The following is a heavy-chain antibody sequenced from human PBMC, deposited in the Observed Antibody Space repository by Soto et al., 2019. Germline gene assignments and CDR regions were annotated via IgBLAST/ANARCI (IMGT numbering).Heavy chain of an antibody. CDR2: IWYDGSNK. CDR3: ARDPGRYDILTGYLYYFDY. V-gene: IGHV3-33*01. J-gene: IGHJ4*02. D-gene: IGHD3-9*01. CDR1: GFTFSSYG. Sequence: PGGSLRLSCAASGFTFSSYGMHWVRQAPGKGLEGVAVIWYDGSNKYYSDSVKGRFTISRDNSKNTLYLQMNSLRAEDTAVYYCARDPGRYDILTGYLYYFDYWGQGTLVTVSS.